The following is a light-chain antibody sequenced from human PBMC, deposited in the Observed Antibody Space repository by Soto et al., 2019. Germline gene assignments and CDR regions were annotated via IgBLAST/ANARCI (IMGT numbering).Light chain of an antibody. CDR2: DAS. J-gene: IGKJ1*01. CDR3: QHYNNWPPET. V-gene: IGKV3-11*01. CDR1: QSVSSY. Sequence: EIVLTQSPATLSLSPGERATLSCRASQSVSSYLAWYQQKPGQAPRLLIYDASNRATGIPARFSGSGSGTEFTLTISSLQSEDFAVYYCQHYNNWPPETFGQGTKVDIK.